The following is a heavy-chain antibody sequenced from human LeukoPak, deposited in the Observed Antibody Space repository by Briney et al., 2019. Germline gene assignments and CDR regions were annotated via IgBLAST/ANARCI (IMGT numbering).Heavy chain of an antibody. Sequence: GGSLRLSCAASGFTFSSYAMNWVRQAPGQGLEWVSAISGSGGSTYYADSVKGRFTISRDNSKNTLYLQMNSLRAEDTAVYYCAKDNYDFGSGYDYWGQGTLVTVSS. D-gene: IGHD3-3*01. CDR2: ISGSGGST. CDR3: AKDNYDFGSGYDY. V-gene: IGHV3-23*01. CDR1: GFTFSSYA. J-gene: IGHJ4*02.